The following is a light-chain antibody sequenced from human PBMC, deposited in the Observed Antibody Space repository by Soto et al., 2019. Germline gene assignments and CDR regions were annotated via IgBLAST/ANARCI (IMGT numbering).Light chain of an antibody. CDR3: QSYDSSLSGYV. CDR2: ANN. J-gene: IGLJ1*01. CDR1: SSNIGAGYD. V-gene: IGLV1-40*01. Sequence: QSVLTQPHSVSGAPGQRVTISCTGSSSNIGAGYDVHWYQQLPGTAPKLLIYANNNRPSGVPDRFAGSKSGTSVSLAITGLQSDDEADYYCQSYDSSLSGYVFGTGTKVTVL.